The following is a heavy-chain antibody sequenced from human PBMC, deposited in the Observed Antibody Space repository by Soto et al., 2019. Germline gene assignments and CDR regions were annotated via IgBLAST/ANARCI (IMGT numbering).Heavy chain of an antibody. CDR3: ARDVRVGANVDACDV. Sequence: QLVQSGAEVKKPGASVKVSCQASGYAFTSFGINWVRQAPGQGFEWVGRINVPNGQTTYAQKFQGRVTVTTDTSTTTTYMELTSLNSEDTAVYYCARDVRVGANVDACDVWGQGTTVTVSS. CDR1: GYAFTSFG. J-gene: IGHJ3*01. CDR2: INVPNGQT. D-gene: IGHD1-26*01. V-gene: IGHV1-18*01.